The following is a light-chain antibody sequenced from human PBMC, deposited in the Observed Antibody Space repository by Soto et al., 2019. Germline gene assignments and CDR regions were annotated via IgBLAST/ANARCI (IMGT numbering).Light chain of an antibody. Sequence: QSALTQPPSASGAPGQSVTISCTGTKNDLGVYDFVSWYQHHPGKAHRLIIYEVVQRPSGVPDRFSGSKSGNTASLTVSGLQAADEGDSFCKSYADSNPYVFASGTTLAVL. CDR2: EVV. J-gene: IGLJ1*01. CDR3: KSYADSNPYV. CDR1: KNDLGVYDF. V-gene: IGLV2-8*01.